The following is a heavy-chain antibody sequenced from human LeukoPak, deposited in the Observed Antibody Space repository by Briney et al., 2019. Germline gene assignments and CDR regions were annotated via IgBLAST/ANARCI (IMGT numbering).Heavy chain of an antibody. CDR1: GFTFDDYA. V-gene: IGHV3-9*01. Sequence: GGSLRLSCAASGFTFDDYAMHWVRQAPGKGLEWVSGISWNSGSIGYADSVNGRFTISRDNAKNSLYLQMNSLRAEDTALYYCAKDLAYSSSWPDAFDIWGQGTMVTVSS. D-gene: IGHD6-13*01. CDR3: AKDLAYSSSWPDAFDI. CDR2: ISWNSGSI. J-gene: IGHJ3*02.